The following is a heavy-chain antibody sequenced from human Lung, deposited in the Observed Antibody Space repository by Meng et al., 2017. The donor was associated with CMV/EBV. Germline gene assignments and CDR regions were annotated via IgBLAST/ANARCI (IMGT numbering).Heavy chain of an antibody. CDR3: ARDLGGGWYDFWSGYPPGWFDP. CDR1: GGXISSSSYY. Sequence: SXTXSLXCTVSGGXISSSSYYWGWIRQPPGKGLERIGSIYYSGSTYYNPSLKSRVTISVDTSKNQFSLKLSSVTAADTAVYYCARDLGGGWYDFWSGYPPGWFDPXGQGXLVTVSS. J-gene: IGHJ5*02. CDR2: IYYSGST. V-gene: IGHV4-39*07. D-gene: IGHD3-3*01.